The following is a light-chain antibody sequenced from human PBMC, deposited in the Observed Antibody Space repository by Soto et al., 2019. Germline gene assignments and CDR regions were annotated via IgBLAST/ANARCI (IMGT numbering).Light chain of an antibody. J-gene: IGKJ2*01. CDR3: QQYNDWPPGYT. Sequence: EIVMTQSPATLSVSPGERATLHCRASQSVSSNLGWYQHKPGQAPRLRIYGASTRATGIPARFSGSGSGTDFTLTISGLQSEEFAVYYCQQYNDWPPGYTFGQGTKVEIK. V-gene: IGKV3-15*01. CDR2: GAS. CDR1: QSVSSN.